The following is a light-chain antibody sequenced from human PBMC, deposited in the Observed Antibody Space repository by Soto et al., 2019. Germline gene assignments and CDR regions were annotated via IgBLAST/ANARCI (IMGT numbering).Light chain of an antibody. CDR1: QDVRNS. Sequence: DIQMTQSPSSLSASVGDTVTITCQASQDVRNSLNWYQQKPGKAPKLLIYDASNLETGVPSRLSGSGSGTDFTFTIRSLQPEDVATYYCQQYDNLLTFGGGTKVDI. V-gene: IGKV1-33*01. CDR3: QQYDNLLT. CDR2: DAS. J-gene: IGKJ4*01.